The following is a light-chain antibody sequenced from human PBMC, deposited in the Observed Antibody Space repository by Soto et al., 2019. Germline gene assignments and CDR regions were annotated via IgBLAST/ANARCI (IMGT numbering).Light chain of an antibody. CDR1: SSDVGRYNY. Sequence: QSALTQPRSVSGSPGQSITISCTGTSSDVGRYNYVSWYQQHPGKAPKLMIYEVSNRPSGVSNRFSASKSGNTASLTISGLQAEDEADYYCTSYTSSTTWVFGGGTQLTVL. V-gene: IGLV2-14*01. CDR3: TSYTSSTTWV. J-gene: IGLJ3*02. CDR2: EVS.